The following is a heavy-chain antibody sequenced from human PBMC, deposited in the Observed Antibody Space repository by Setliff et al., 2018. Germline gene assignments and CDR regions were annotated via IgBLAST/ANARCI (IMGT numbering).Heavy chain of an antibody. J-gene: IGHJ6*03. CDR1: GFTFSNSD. V-gene: IGHV3-23*01. CDR2: ISGNGGRT. Sequence: PGGSLRLSCAASGFTFSNSDMSWVRQAPGKGLEWVSTISGNGGRTYYAVSVEGRFTISRDNSKNTLYLQMNSLRAEDTAVYFCAKESGAHYFYYYYMDVWGKGTTVTVPS. D-gene: IGHD2-15*01. CDR3: AKESGAHYFYYYYMDV.